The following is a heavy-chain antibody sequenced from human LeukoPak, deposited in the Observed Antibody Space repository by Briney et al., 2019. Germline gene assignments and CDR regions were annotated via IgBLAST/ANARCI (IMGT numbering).Heavy chain of an antibody. CDR1: GFTFSTYA. J-gene: IGHJ4*02. V-gene: IGHV3-30*04. CDR2: ISHDEKNK. CDR3: ARVVLASWDYYFDY. D-gene: IGHD1-26*01. Sequence: GGSLRLSCAVSGFTFSTYAMHWVRQAPGRGLEWVAVISHDEKNKYYADSVKGRFTVSRDNSKNTLYLQMNSLRAEDTAVYYCARVVLASWDYYFDYWGQGTLVTVSS.